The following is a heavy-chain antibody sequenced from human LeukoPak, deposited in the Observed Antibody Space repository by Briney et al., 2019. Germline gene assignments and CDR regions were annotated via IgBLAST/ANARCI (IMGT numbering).Heavy chain of an antibody. J-gene: IGHJ4*02. Sequence: ASVKVSCTAPGYTFSSDGITWVRQAPGQGLEWMGWISLYDVNTNYAQKFQGRVTMTTDSSTNTAYMELRSLRSDDTAIYYCAGDVKRSTRGLYHWGQGTLVTVSS. D-gene: IGHD5-24*01. CDR2: ISLYDVNT. CDR3: AGDVKRSTRGLYH. CDR1: GYTFSSDG. V-gene: IGHV1-18*01.